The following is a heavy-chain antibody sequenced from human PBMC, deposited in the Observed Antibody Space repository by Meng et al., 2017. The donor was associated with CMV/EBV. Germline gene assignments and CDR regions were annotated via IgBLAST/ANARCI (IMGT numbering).Heavy chain of an antibody. CDR2: IYYSGST. V-gene: IGHV4-39*07. Sequence: QPQPQESGHGLVTPSETLSLTCTCSGGSISSSSYYWGWIRQPPGKGLEWIGSIYYSGSTYYNPSLKSRVTISVDTSKNQFSLKLSSVTAADTAVYYCASLAGDYWGQGTLVTVSS. CDR3: ASLAGDY. CDR1: GGSISSSSYY. J-gene: IGHJ4*02. D-gene: IGHD3-10*01.